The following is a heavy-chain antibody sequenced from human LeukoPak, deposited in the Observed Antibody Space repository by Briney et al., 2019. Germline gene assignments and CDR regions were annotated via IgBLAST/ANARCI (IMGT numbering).Heavy chain of an antibody. CDR3: ARLGRYYDILTGPKDWYFDL. Sequence: SETLSLTCTVSGVSISSYYWSWIRQPPGKGLEWIGYIYYSGSTNYNPSLKSRVTISVDTSKNQFSLKLSSVTAADTAVYYCARLGRYYDILTGPKDWYFDLWGRGTLVTVSS. J-gene: IGHJ2*01. V-gene: IGHV4-59*01. CDR2: IYYSGST. D-gene: IGHD3-9*01. CDR1: GVSISSYY.